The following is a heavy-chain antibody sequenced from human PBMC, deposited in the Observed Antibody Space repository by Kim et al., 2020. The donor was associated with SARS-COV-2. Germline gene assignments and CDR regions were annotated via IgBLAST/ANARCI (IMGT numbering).Heavy chain of an antibody. CDR1: GFTFSSYA. V-gene: IGHV3-33*06. CDR2: IWYDGSNK. CDR3: AKTYYDFWSGYYSSWDGMDV. Sequence: GGSLRLSCAASGFTFSSYAMHWVRQAPGKGLEWVAVIWYDGSNKYYADSVKGRFTISRDNSKNTLYLQMNSLRAEDTAVYYCAKTYYDFWSGYYSSWDGMDVWGQGTTVTVSS. J-gene: IGHJ6*02. D-gene: IGHD3-3*01.